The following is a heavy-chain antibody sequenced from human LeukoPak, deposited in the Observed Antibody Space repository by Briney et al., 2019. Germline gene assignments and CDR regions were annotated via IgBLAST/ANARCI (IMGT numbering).Heavy chain of an antibody. CDR1: GFTFSTYA. V-gene: IGHV3-23*01. CDR2: ISGSGGGT. Sequence: GSLRLSCAASGFTFSTYAMSWVRQAAGKGLEWVSLISGSGGGTYYADSAKGRFTISRDNSKDTLYLQMNSLRAEDTAVYYCAKDPKTEWPELWGQGTLVTVSS. J-gene: IGHJ4*02. CDR3: AKDPKTEWPEL. D-gene: IGHD1-14*01.